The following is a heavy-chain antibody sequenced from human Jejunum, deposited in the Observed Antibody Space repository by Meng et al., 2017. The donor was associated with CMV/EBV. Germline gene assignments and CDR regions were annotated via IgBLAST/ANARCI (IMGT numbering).Heavy chain of an antibody. CDR3: ARGRASGYYYILDY. J-gene: IGHJ4*02. CDR2: ISSSSRYI. D-gene: IGHD3-22*01. CDR1: GFSLSSYG. V-gene: IGHV3-21*01. Sequence: SGFSLSSYGLHWVRQAPGKGLEWVSSISSSSRYIFYADSVKGRFTISRDNAKNSLYLQMNGLRAEDTAVYYCARGRASGYYYILDYWGQGTLVTVSS.